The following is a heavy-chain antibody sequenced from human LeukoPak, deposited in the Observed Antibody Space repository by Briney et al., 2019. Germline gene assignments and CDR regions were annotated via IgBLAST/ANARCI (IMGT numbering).Heavy chain of an antibody. Sequence: SETLSLTCTVSGGSISSGGYHWSWIRQPPGKGLEWIGYIYHSGSTYYNPSLKSRVTISVDRSKNQFSLKLSSVTAADTAVYYCARREGRAARDYWGQGTLVTVSS. CDR3: ARREGRAARDY. CDR1: GGSISSGGYH. J-gene: IGHJ4*02. CDR2: IYHSGST. D-gene: IGHD6-6*01. V-gene: IGHV4-30-2*01.